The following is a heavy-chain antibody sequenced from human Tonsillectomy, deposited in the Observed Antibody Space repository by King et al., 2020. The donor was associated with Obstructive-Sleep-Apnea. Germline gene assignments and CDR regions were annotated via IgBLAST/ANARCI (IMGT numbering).Heavy chain of an antibody. J-gene: IGHJ4*02. CDR1: GFTFSSYS. CDR2: ISSSSSYI. CDR3: ASDGERRGIVVVPAAMLDY. Sequence: VQLVESGGGLVKPGGSLRLSCAASGFTFSSYSMNWVRQAPGKGLEWVSYISSSSSYIYYADSGKGRLTISRANAKNSLYLQMNSLRAEDTAVYNCASDGERRGIVVVPAAMLDYWGQGTLVTVSS. D-gene: IGHD2-2*01. V-gene: IGHV3-21*01.